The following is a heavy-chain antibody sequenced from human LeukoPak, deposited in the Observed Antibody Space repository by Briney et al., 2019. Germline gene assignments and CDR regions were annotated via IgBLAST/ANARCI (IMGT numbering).Heavy chain of an antibody. D-gene: IGHD3-16*02. J-gene: IGHJ4*02. V-gene: IGHV1-18*01. Sequence: ASVKVSCKASGYTFSDNHMYWIRQAPGQGLECMVWISPNSGGTNYAQKLQGRVTMTTDTSTSTAYMELRSLRSDDTAVYYCVRPDYDYVWGSYRPYYFDYWGQGTLVTVSS. CDR3: VRPDYDYVWGSYRPYYFDY. CDR1: GYTFSDNH. CDR2: ISPNSGGT.